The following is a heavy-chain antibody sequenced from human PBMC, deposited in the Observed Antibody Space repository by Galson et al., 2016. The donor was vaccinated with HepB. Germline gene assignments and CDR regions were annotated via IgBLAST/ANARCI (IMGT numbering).Heavy chain of an antibody. CDR1: GYSFTSQG. V-gene: IGHV1-18*01. CDR2: ISPNDGNT. J-gene: IGHJ3*02. D-gene: IGHD1-14*01. CDR3: ARVGNLGAFDI. Sequence: SVKVSCKASGYSFTSQGLSWVRQAPGQGLEWMGWISPNDGNTNYAQKVQGRVTMTTETITSTAYMELRSLRSDDTAMYYCARVGNLGAFDIWGQGTMVTVSS.